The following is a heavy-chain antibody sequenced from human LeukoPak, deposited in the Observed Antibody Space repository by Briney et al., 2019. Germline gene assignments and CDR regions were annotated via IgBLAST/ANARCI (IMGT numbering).Heavy chain of an antibody. CDR2: ISDSGGST. CDR1: GITLSNYG. Sequence: PGGSLRLSCAVSGITLSNYGISWVRQAPGEGLEWVAGISDSGGSTKYADSVMGRFTITRDNPKNTLYLQMHSMRAEDTAVYFCAKRGVVIRVILVGFHKEASYFDSWGQGALVTVSS. J-gene: IGHJ4*02. V-gene: IGHV3-23*01. D-gene: IGHD3-22*01. CDR3: AKRGVVIRVILVGFHKEASYFDS.